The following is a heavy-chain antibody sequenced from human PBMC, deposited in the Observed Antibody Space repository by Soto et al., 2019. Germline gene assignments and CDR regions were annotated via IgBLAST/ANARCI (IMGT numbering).Heavy chain of an antibody. CDR3: ARDKDRLQLGGNYYYMLDV. J-gene: IGHJ6*02. Sequence: ASVKVSCKASGYTFTSYYMHWVRQAPGQGLEWMGIINPSGGSTSYAQKFQGRVTITADESTSTAYMELSGLRSDDTAVYYCARDKDRLQLGGNYYYMLDVWGQGTTVTVSS. V-gene: IGHV1-46*01. CDR2: INPSGGST. D-gene: IGHD1-26*01. CDR1: GYTFTSYY.